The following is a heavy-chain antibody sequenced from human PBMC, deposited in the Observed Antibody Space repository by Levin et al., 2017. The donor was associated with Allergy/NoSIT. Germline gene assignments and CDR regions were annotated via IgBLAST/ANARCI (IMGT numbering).Heavy chain of an antibody. CDR3: TRDLGEDTTMIFFDF. V-gene: IGHV1-18*01. Sequence: PGESLKISCKASGYTFTSFGISWVRQAPGQGLEWMGWSSAYNGNTNYGQKLQGRVTMTTDTSTSTAYMELRSLRSDDTAVYFCTRDLGEDTTMIFFDFWGQGTLVTVSS. CDR2: SSAYNGNT. D-gene: IGHD5-18*01. CDR1: GYTFTSFG. J-gene: IGHJ4*02.